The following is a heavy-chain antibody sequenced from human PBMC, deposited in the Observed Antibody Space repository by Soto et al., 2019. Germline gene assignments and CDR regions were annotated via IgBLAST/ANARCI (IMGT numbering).Heavy chain of an antibody. Sequence: GGSLRLSCAASGFTFSSYAMSWVRQAPGKGLEWVSAISGSGGSTYYADSVKGRFTISRDNSKSTLYLQMNSLRAEDTAVYYCANYGCSSTSCYAWGSWFDPWGQGTLVTVSS. J-gene: IGHJ5*02. CDR2: ISGSGGST. CDR3: ANYGCSSTSCYAWGSWFDP. D-gene: IGHD2-2*01. CDR1: GFTFSSYA. V-gene: IGHV3-23*01.